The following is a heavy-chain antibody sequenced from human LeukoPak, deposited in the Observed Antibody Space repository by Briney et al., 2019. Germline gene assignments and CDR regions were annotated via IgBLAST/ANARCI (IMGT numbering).Heavy chain of an antibody. D-gene: IGHD2-15*01. Sequence: PSETLSLTCAVYGGSFSGYYWSWIRQPPGKGLEWIGEINHNGNTNYIPSLKSRVTISVDTSKKQFSLKLSSVTAADTAVYYCARDLGRIAAGSYYYYYYMDVWGKGTTVTISS. CDR1: GGSFSGYY. CDR3: ARDLGRIAAGSYYYYYYMDV. J-gene: IGHJ6*03. V-gene: IGHV4-34*01. CDR2: INHNGNT.